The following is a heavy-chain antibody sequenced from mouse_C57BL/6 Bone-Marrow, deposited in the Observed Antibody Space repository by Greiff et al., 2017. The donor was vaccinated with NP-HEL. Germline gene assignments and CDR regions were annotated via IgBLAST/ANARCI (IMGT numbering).Heavy chain of an antibody. D-gene: IGHD1-1*01. J-gene: IGHJ1*03. CDR1: GYTFTSYW. CDR2: IDPNSGGT. Sequence: QVKLQQPGADLVKPGASVKLSCKASGYTFTSYWMHWVKQRPGRGLEWIGRIDPNSGGTKFNEKFKTKATLTVDNPSRTAYMQLSSLTSEDSAVYYCARYYYGSRGWYFDVWGTGTTVTVSS. CDR3: ARYYYGSRGWYFDV. V-gene: IGHV1-72*01.